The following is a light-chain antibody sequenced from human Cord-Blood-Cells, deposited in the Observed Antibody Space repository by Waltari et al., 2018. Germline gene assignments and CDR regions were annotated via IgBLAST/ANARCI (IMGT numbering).Light chain of an antibody. J-gene: IGKJ2*03. CDR2: AAS. Sequence: DIQMTQSPSSLSASVGDRVTITCRASQSISSYLNWYQQKPGKAPKLLIYAASSLQSGVPSMFSGSGSGTDFPLTIISLPPEDFATYYCQQSYSTPHSFGQGTKLEIK. CDR3: QQSYSTPHS. V-gene: IGKV1-39*01. CDR1: QSISSY.